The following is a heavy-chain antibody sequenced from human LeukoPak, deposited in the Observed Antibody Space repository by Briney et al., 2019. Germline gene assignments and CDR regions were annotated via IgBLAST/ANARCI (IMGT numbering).Heavy chain of an antibody. CDR3: VRDSGYGLDAFDI. Sequence: RSQTLSLTCAISGDSVSSNSAAWNWIRQSPSRGLEWLGRTYYRSKWFNDYPLSMKSRITINADTSKNHFSLQLKSVTPEDTAVYYCVRDSGYGLDAFDIWGQGTKVTVSS. D-gene: IGHD5-12*01. V-gene: IGHV6-1*01. CDR1: GDSVSSNSAA. J-gene: IGHJ3*02. CDR2: TYYRSKWFN.